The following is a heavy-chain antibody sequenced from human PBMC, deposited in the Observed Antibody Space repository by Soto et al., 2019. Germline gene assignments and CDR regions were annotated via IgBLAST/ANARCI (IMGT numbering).Heavy chain of an antibody. V-gene: IGHV3-23*01. CDR2: VSGTGGSA. D-gene: IGHD4-17*01. Sequence: EVQLLESGGGLVRPGGSLRLSCAASGFTFSSYAMTWVRQAPGKGLEWVSGVSGTGGSAYYADSVKGRFTISRDKSTNTVYLQMNSLRAEDTAVYYCPRGSAYSDYDLEYWGQGSLVTVAS. J-gene: IGHJ4*02. CDR3: PRGSAYSDYDLEY. CDR1: GFTFSSYA.